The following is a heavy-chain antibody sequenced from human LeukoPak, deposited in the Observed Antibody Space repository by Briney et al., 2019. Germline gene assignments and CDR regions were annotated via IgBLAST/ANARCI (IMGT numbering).Heavy chain of an antibody. D-gene: IGHD4-17*01. CDR3: VKDRTTVTPFDY. J-gene: IGHJ4*02. V-gene: IGHV3-74*01. Sequence: GGSLRLSCAASGFTFNSYWMHWVRQAPGKGLVWVSRIKTDGSFSDYADAVKGRFTISRDNAKNTLYLQMNSLRAEDSAVYYCVKDRTTVTPFDYWGQGALVTVSS. CDR1: GFTFNSYW. CDR2: IKTDGSFS.